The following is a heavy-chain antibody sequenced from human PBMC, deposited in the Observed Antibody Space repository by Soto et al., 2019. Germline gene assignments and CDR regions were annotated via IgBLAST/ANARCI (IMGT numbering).Heavy chain of an antibody. CDR3: VRNEWFGEKYYFDY. CDR1: GGTFSSYA. J-gene: IGHJ4*02. D-gene: IGHD3-10*01. CDR2: IIPIFGTA. V-gene: IGHV1-69*13. Sequence: GASVKVSCKASGGTFSSYAISWVRQAPGQGLEWMGGIIPIFGTANYAQKFQGRVTITADESTSTAYMELSSLRSEDTAVYYCVRNEWFGEKYYFDYWGQGTLVTVSS.